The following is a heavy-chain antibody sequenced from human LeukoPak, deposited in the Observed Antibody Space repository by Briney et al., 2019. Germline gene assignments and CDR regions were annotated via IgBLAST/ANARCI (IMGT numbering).Heavy chain of an antibody. J-gene: IGHJ5*02. D-gene: IGHD3-9*01. CDR2: IYTSGST. V-gene: IGHV4-39*07. CDR1: GGSISSSSYY. CDR3: ARDYRDILTGYYTNNWFDP. Sequence: SETLSLTCTVSGGSISSSSYYWGWIRQPPGKGLEWIGSIYTSGSTNYNPSLKSRVTMSVDTSKNQFSLKLSSVTAADTAVYYCARDYRDILTGYYTNNWFDPWGQGTLVTVSS.